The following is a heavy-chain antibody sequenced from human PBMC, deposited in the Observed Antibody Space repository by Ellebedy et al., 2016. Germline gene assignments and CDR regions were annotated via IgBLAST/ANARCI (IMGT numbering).Heavy chain of an antibody. CDR3: TRHSRLFVADDAFDI. CDR1: GFTFSSYS. CDR2: ISSSSSTI. V-gene: IGHV3-48*01. D-gene: IGHD6-19*01. Sequence: GGSLRLXXAASGFTFSSYSMNWVRQAPGKGLEWVSYISSSSSTIYYADSVKGRFTISRDNAKNSLYLQMNSLKIEDTAVYYCTRHSRLFVADDAFDIWGQGTMVTVSS. J-gene: IGHJ3*02.